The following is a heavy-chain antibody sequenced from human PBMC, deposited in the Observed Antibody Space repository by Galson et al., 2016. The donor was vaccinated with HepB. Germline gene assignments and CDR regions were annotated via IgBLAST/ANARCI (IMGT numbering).Heavy chain of an antibody. CDR2: IRSRLSGATT. J-gene: IGHJ3*01. Sequence: SLRLSCAGSGFSFEDFAFTWVRQAPGKGLEWVAYIRSRLSGATTQYAASVRGRFTVSRDDLQRVAYLQMYSLKAEDTAVYYCSRTNTQLGDYVDFWGQGTMVAVSS. CDR1: GFSFEDFA. D-gene: IGHD4-17*01. CDR3: SRTNTQLGDYVDF. V-gene: IGHV3-49*04.